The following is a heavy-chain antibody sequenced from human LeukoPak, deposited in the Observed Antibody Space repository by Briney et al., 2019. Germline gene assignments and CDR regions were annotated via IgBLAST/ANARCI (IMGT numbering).Heavy chain of an antibody. J-gene: IGHJ4*02. V-gene: IGHV3-66*01. Sequence: GGSLRLSCAPSGFPVSSNYMSWVRQAPGKGLEWVSVIYSGGDTHYADSVKGRFTISGDNSRNTLHLQMDSLRAEDTAVYYCALESAGTLRYWGQGTPVTVSS. CDR3: ALESAGTLRY. CDR2: IYSGGDT. D-gene: IGHD6-13*01. CDR1: GFPVSSNY.